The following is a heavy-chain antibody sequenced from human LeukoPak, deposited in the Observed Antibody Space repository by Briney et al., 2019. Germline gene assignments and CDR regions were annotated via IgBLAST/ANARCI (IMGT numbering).Heavy chain of an antibody. CDR3: ARRVLSGSSSWYPPYYYYYYMDV. Sequence: ASVKVSCKASGYTFTSYGISWVRQAPGQGLEWMGWISAYNGNTNYAQKLQGRVTMTTDTSTSTAYMELRSLRSDDTAVYYCARRVLSGSSSWYPPYYYYYYMDVWGKGTTVTVSS. J-gene: IGHJ6*03. V-gene: IGHV1-18*01. D-gene: IGHD6-13*01. CDR2: ISAYNGNT. CDR1: GYTFTSYG.